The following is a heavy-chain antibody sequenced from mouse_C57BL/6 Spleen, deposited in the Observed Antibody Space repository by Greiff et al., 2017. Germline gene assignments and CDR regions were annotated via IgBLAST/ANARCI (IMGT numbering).Heavy chain of an antibody. CDR1: GYTFTSYW. V-gene: IGHV1-52*01. CDR3: AALRGNYAMDD. CDR2: IDPSDSET. D-gene: IGHD1-1*01. J-gene: IGHJ4*01. Sequence: QVQLQQPGAELVRPGSSVKLSCKASGYTFTSYWMHWVKQRPIQGLEWIGNIDPSDSETHYNQKFKDKATLTVDKSSSTAYMQLSSLTSEDSAVFYCAALRGNYAMDDWGQETSVTVSS.